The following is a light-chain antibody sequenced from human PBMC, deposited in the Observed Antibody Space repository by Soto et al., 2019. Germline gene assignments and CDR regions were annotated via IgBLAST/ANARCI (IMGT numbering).Light chain of an antibody. V-gene: IGLV1-47*01. J-gene: IGLJ2*01. Sequence: QSVLTQPPSASGTPGQMITISCSGSSSNIGNNHVYWYQLLAGAAPKLLIYRHNLRPSGVPDRFSVSKSGTSASLAISGLRSEDEADYYCAAWDDSLTAQVFGGGTKLTVL. CDR3: AAWDDSLTAQV. CDR1: SSNIGNNH. CDR2: RHN.